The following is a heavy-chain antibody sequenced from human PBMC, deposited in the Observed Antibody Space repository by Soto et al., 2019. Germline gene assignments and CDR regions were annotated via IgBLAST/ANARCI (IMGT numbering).Heavy chain of an antibody. V-gene: IGHV3-11*01. CDR1: GFTFSDYY. J-gene: IGHJ3*02. CDR2: ISGRGSSI. CDR3: ARDMGVRGNDAFDI. D-gene: IGHD3-10*01. Sequence: PGGSLRLSCAASGFTFSDYYMTWIRQAPGKGLEWVSYISGRGSSIYYADSVKGRFTISRDNAKNSLYLQMNSLRAEDTAVYYCARDMGVRGNDAFDIWGQGTMVTVSS.